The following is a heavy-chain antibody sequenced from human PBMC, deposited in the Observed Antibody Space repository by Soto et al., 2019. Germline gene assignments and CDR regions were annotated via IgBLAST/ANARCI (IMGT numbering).Heavy chain of an antibody. D-gene: IGHD6-13*01. J-gene: IGHJ4*02. V-gene: IGHV3-21*01. CDR3: AIDTPSGYSSSWYYFDY. Sequence: GGSLRLSCAASGFTFSSYSMNWVRQAPGKGLEWVSSISSSSSYIYYADSVKSRFTISRDNAKNSLYLQMNSLRAEDTAVYYCAIDTPSGYSSSWYYFDYWGQGTLVTVSS. CDR1: GFTFSSYS. CDR2: ISSSSSYI.